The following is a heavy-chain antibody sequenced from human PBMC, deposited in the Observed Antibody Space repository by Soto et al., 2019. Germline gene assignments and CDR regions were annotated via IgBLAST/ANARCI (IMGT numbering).Heavy chain of an antibody. D-gene: IGHD3-3*01. V-gene: IGHV1-18*01. CDR3: ARVDTIFGVVVDWFDP. J-gene: IGHJ5*02. CDR1: GYTFTSYG. CDR2: ISAYNGNT. Sequence: ASVKVSCKASGYTFTSYGISWVRQAPGQGLEWMGWISAYNGNTNYAQKLQGRVTMATDTSTSTAYMELRSLRSDDTAVYYCARVDTIFGVVVDWFDPWGQGTLVTVSS.